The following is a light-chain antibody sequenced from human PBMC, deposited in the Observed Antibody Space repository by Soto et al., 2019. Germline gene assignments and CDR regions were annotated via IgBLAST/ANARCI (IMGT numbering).Light chain of an antibody. Sequence: QSALTQPASVSGSPGQSITISCTGTSSDVGGYNYVSWYQQHPGKAPKLMIYEVSSRPSGVSSRFSGSKSSNTASLTISGLQAEDEADYYCSSYTSSSTWVFGGGTKLTVL. CDR1: SSDVGGYNY. J-gene: IGLJ3*02. V-gene: IGLV2-14*01. CDR3: SSYTSSSTWV. CDR2: EVS.